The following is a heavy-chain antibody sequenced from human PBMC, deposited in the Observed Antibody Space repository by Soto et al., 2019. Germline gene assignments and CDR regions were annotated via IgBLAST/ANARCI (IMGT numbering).Heavy chain of an antibody. CDR1: GFSLSTSGVG. D-gene: IGHD4-17*01. CDR3: AHRIMTTLTTGYFDY. CDR2: IYCDDDK. J-gene: IGHJ4*02. V-gene: IGHV2-5*02. Sequence: QITLKESGPTLVKPTQTLTLTCTFSGFSLSTSGVGVGWIRQPPGKALEWLALIYCDDDKRYSPSLNSKLTITKDTSKYQVFLTMTNMDPVYTATYYCAHRIMTTLTTGYFDYWGQGTLVTVSS.